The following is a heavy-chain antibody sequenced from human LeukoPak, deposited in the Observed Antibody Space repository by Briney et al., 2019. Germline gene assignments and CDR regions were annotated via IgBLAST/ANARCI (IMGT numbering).Heavy chain of an antibody. CDR3: VRDSFDSTGQYYFDY. CDR1: GFTFNAHN. CDR2: IRGSGGTI. J-gene: IGHJ4*02. V-gene: IGHV3-48*04. D-gene: IGHD3-22*01. Sequence: GGSLTLTCAASGFTFNAHNMNWVRQAPGEGLEWLSFIRGSGGTIYYAASVKGRFTISRDNAKNSLYLQMNSLRAEDTAVYYCVRDSFDSTGQYYFDYWGLGTLVTVSS.